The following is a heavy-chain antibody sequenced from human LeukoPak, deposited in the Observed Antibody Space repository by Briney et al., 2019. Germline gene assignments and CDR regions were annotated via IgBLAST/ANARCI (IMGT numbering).Heavy chain of an antibody. Sequence: GEALQISCKGSGYSFTSYWIGWVRQLPGKGLEGMGIIYPGDSDTRYSPSFQGQVTISADKSISTAYLQWSSLKASDTAMYYCARHHEYSTYLDYWGQGTLVTVSS. V-gene: IGHV5-51*01. D-gene: IGHD4-11*01. CDR2: IYPGDSDT. CDR3: ARHHEYSTYLDY. CDR1: GYSFTSYW. J-gene: IGHJ4*02.